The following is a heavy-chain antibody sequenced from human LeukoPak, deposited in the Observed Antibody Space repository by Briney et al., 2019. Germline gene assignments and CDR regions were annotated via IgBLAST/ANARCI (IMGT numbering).Heavy chain of an antibody. CDR2: ISYSGST. CDR3: ARVGYSGYGYYFDN. D-gene: IGHD5-12*01. V-gene: IGHV4-59*01. CDR1: GASISSYY. J-gene: IGHJ4*02. Sequence: SETLSLTCAVSGASISSYYWSWVRQPPGKGLECIGYISYSGSTNYNPSLKSRVTLSVDTSKSQFSLKLSSVTAADTAVYFCARVGYSGYGYYFDNWGQGTPVTVSS.